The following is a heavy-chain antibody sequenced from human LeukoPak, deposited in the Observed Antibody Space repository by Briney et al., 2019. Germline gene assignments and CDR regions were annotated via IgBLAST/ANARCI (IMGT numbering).Heavy chain of an antibody. CDR2: ITDDGYNT. Sequence: GGSLRLSCAASGFTFSAFAMTWVRQAPGKGMEWVSTITDDGYNTYSADSVKGRITFSRDNSKNTLSLQLRSLRAEDTAVYYCAKDLSYTTGASDHWGQGTLVTVSS. V-gene: IGHV3-23*01. CDR1: GFTFSAFA. D-gene: IGHD6-19*01. CDR3: AKDLSYTTGASDH. J-gene: IGHJ4*02.